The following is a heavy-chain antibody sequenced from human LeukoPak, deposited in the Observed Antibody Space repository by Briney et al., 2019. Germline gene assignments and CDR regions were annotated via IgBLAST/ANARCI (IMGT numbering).Heavy chain of an antibody. Sequence: GASVKVSCKASGYTFTGYYMHWVRQAPGQGLEWMGWINPNSGGTNYAQKFQGRVTMTRDTSISTAYMELSRLRSDDTAVYYCARDQDIVVVPAAIVAFDIWGQGTMVTVSS. CDR3: ARDQDIVVVPAAIVAFDI. CDR1: GYTFTGYY. J-gene: IGHJ3*02. V-gene: IGHV1-2*02. D-gene: IGHD2-2*01. CDR2: INPNSGGT.